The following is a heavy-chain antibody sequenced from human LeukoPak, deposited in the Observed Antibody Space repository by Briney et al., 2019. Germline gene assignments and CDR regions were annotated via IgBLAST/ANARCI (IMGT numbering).Heavy chain of an antibody. CDR3: ARDRIQLWSLGDYYYGMDV. V-gene: IGHV1-2*02. CDR2: INPNSGGT. CDR1: GYTFTGYY. Sequence: SVKLSCKASGYTFTGYYMHWVRQAPAQGLEWMGWINPNSGGTNYAQKFQGRVTMTRDTSISTAYMARSRLRSDDTAVYYCARDRIQLWSLGDYYYGMDVWGQGTTVTVSS. J-gene: IGHJ6*02. D-gene: IGHD5-18*01.